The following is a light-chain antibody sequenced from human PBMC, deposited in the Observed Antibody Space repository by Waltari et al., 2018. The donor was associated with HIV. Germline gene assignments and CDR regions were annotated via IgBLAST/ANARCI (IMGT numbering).Light chain of an antibody. CDR1: SSDVGGYNS. J-gene: IGLJ1*01. V-gene: IGLV2-11*01. Sequence: QSALAQPRSVSGSPGQSVTISCPGTSSDVGGYNSVSWFQHHPGKAPKLIIYHVTKRPSGVPDRFSASKSGNTASLTISGLQAEDEAEYYCCSNAARATYVFGTGTQVTVL. CDR3: CSNAARATYV. CDR2: HVT.